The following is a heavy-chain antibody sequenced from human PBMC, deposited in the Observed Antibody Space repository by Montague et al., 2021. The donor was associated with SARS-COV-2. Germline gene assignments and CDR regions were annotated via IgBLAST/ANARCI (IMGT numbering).Heavy chain of an antibody. D-gene: IGHD3-3*01. CDR3: ARHSGRDTIFGVVIIPDAFDI. J-gene: IGHJ3*02. CDR1: GGSISSSSYY. Sequence: SETLSLICTVSGGSISSSSYYWGWIRQPPGKGLEWIGSIYYSGSTYYNPSLKSRVTISVDTSKNQFSLKLSSVTAADAAVYYCARHSGRDTIFGVVIIPDAFDIWGQGTMVTVSS. CDR2: IYYSGST. V-gene: IGHV4-39*01.